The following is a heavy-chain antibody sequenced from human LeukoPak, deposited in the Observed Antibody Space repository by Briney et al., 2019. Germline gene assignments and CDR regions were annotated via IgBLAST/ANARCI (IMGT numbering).Heavy chain of an antibody. CDR1: GYSISSGYY. J-gene: IGHJ4*02. CDR2: IYHSGST. CDR3: ARRQHHQPLED. Sequence: PSETLSLTCAVSGYSISSGYYWGWIRQPPGKGLEWIGSIYHSGSTYYNPSLKSRVTISVDTSKNQFSLKLSSVTAADTAVYYCARRQHHQPLEDWGQGTLVTVSS. V-gene: IGHV4-38-2*01. D-gene: IGHD2-2*01.